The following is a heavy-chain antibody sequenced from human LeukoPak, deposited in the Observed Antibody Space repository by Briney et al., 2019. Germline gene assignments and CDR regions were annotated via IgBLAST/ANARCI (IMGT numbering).Heavy chain of an antibody. Sequence: GGSLRLSCAASGFTFSDYWMHWVRQAPGKGLVWVSRIIPDGTSTNYADSVKGRFTISRDNAKNTLYLQMNSLRAEDTAVYYCARDPGPSTAAWSAFDIWGQGTMVTVFS. J-gene: IGHJ3*02. D-gene: IGHD6-25*01. CDR1: GFTFSDYW. CDR3: ARDPGPSTAAWSAFDI. V-gene: IGHV3-74*01. CDR2: IIPDGTST.